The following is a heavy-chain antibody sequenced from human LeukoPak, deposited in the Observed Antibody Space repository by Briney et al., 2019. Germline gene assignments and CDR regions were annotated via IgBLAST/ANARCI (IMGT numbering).Heavy chain of an antibody. CDR1: GGSISSYY. V-gene: IGHV4-4*07. CDR2: IYTSGST. Sequence: SETLSLTCTVSGGSISSYYWRWIRQPAGKGLEWIGRIYTSGSTNYNPSLKSRVTMSVDTSKNQFSLKLSSVTAADTAVYYCARDSIRLSSYYYYMDVWGKGTTVTVSS. J-gene: IGHJ6*03. D-gene: IGHD3-16*02. CDR3: ARDSIRLSSYYYYMDV.